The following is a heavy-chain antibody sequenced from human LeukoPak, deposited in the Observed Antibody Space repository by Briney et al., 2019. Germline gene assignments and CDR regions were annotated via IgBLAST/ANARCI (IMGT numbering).Heavy chain of an antibody. CDR3: ARDSRWFGEVNYYYHMDV. Sequence: SETLSLTCAVSGYSISSGYYWGWIRQPPGKGLEWIGSIYHSGSTYYNPSLKSRVTISVDTSKNQFSLKLSSVTAADTAVYYCARDSRWFGEVNYYYHMDVWGKGTTVTVSS. CDR2: IYHSGST. CDR1: GYSISSGYY. D-gene: IGHD3-10*01. J-gene: IGHJ6*03. V-gene: IGHV4-38-2*02.